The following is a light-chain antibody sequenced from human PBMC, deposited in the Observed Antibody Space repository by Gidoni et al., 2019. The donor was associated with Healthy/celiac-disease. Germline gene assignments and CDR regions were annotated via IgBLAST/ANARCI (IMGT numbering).Light chain of an antibody. CDR1: QSISSY. J-gene: IGKJ2*01. CDR2: AAS. Sequence: DIQMTQSPSSLSASVGDRVTITCRASQSISSYLNWYQQKPGKAPKLLIYAASSLQSGVPSRFSGSGSGTDFTLTISSLQPEDFATYYCQQSFTLYTFXQXTKVEIK. CDR3: QQSFTLYT. V-gene: IGKV1-39*01.